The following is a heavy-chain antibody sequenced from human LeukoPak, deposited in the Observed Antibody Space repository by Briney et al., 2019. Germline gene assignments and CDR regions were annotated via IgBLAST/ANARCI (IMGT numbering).Heavy chain of an antibody. J-gene: IGHJ6*02. Sequence: GGSLRLSCADSGFTFSNYAMSWVRQAPGKGLEWVSAISGSGGSTYYADSVKGRFTISRDNAKNTLYLQMSGLRVEDTAVYHCASDSPYYGMDVWGQGTTVTVSS. CDR1: GFTFSNYA. CDR3: ASDSPYYGMDV. V-gene: IGHV3-23*01. CDR2: ISGSGGST. D-gene: IGHD2-21*01.